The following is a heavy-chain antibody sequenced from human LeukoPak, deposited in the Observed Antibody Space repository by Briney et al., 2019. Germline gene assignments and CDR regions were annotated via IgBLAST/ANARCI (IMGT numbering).Heavy chain of an antibody. CDR2: IIPIFGTA. V-gene: IGHV1-69*05. CDR3: ARAGGYSYGSPRYYYYYYMDV. J-gene: IGHJ6*03. CDR1: GGTFSSYA. Sequence: SVKVSCKASGGTFSSYAISWVRQAPGQGLEGMGGIIPIFGTANYAQKFQGRVTITTDESTSTAYMELSSLRSEDTAVYYCARAGGYSYGSPRYYYYYYMDVWGKGTTVTVSS. D-gene: IGHD5-18*01.